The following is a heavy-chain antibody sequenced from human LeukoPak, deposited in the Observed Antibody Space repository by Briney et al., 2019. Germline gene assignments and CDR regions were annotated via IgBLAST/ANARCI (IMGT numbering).Heavy chain of an antibody. CDR3: ARGSYSGSYYGVSGHTFDP. CDR2: INHSGST. V-gene: IGHV4-34*01. J-gene: IGHJ5*02. D-gene: IGHD1-26*01. CDR1: GGSISSYY. Sequence: SETLSLTCTVSGGSISSYYWSWIRQPPGKGLEWIGEINHSGSTNYNPSLKSRVTISVDTSKNQFSLKLSSVTAADTAVYYCARGSYSGSYYGVSGHTFDPWGQGTLVTVSS.